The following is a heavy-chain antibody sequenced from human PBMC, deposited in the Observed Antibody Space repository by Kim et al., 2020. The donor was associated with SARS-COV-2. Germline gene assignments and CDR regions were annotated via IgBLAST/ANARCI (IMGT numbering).Heavy chain of an antibody. D-gene: IGHD2-8*01. J-gene: IGHJ4*02. V-gene: IGHV3-48*04. Sequence: GGSLRLSCAASGFTFSSYSMNWVRQAPGKGLEWVSYISSSSSTIYYADSVKGRFTISRDNAKNSLYLQMNSLRAEDTAVYYCARVSGCTNGVCYLGGYFDYWGQGTLVTVSS. CDR2: ISSSSSTI. CDR1: GFTFSSYS. CDR3: ARVSGCTNGVCYLGGYFDY.